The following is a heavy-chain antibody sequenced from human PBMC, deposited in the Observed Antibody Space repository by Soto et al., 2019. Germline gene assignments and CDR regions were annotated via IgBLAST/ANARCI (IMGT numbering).Heavy chain of an antibody. CDR1: GFTFTRSA. Sequence: SVKVSCKASGFTFTRSAVQWVRQARGQRPEWIGWIVVGSGNTNYAQKFQERVTITRDMSTSTAYMELSSLRSEDTAVFYCAAFATTGDAFDVGGQGTMVTVSS. V-gene: IGHV1-58*01. CDR3: AAFATTGDAFDV. D-gene: IGHD4-17*01. CDR2: IVVGSGNT. J-gene: IGHJ3*01.